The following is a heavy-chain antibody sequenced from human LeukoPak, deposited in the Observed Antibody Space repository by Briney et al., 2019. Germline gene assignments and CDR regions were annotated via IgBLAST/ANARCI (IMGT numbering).Heavy chain of an antibody. CDR2: IYYSGST. J-gene: IGHJ4*02. D-gene: IGHD3-22*01. CDR1: GGSISSSSYY. V-gene: IGHV4-39*07. CDR3: ARTNYYDSSGYPLDY. Sequence: SETLSLTCTVSGGSISSSSYYWGWIRQPPGKGLEWIGSIYYSGSTYYNPSLKSRVTISVDTSKNQFSLKLSSVTAADTAVYYCARTNYYDSSGYPLDYWGQGTLVTVSS.